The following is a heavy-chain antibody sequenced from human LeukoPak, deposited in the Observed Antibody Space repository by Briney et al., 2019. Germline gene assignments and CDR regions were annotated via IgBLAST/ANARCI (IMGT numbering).Heavy chain of an antibody. Sequence: SQTLSLTCAVSGGSISSGGYSWSWIRQPPGKGLEWIGYIYHSGSTYYNPSLKSRVTISVDTSKNQFSLKLSSVTAADTAVYYCARSGPNYYDSSGYSPGFDYWGQGTLVTVSS. D-gene: IGHD3-22*01. CDR2: IYHSGST. V-gene: IGHV4-30-2*02. CDR1: GGSISSGGYS. J-gene: IGHJ4*02. CDR3: ARSGPNYYDSSGYSPGFDY.